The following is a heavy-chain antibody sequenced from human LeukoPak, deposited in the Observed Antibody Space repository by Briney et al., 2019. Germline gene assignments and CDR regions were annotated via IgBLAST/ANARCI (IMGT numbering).Heavy chain of an antibody. J-gene: IGHJ4*02. CDR3: ARLKITMVQGGAQDY. CDR1: GYTFTSYG. V-gene: IGHV1-18*01. Sequence: ASVTVSCKASGYTFTSYGISWVRQAPGLGLEWMGWISAYNGNTNYAQKLQGRVTMTTDTSTSTAYMELRSLRSDDTAVYYCARLKITMVQGGAQDYWGQGTLVTVSS. D-gene: IGHD3-10*01. CDR2: ISAYNGNT.